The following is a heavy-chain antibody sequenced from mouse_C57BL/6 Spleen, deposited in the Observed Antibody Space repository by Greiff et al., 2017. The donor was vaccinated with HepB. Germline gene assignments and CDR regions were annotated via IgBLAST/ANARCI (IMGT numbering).Heavy chain of an antibody. CDR3: SRTDYGYAMDY. CDR1: GYAFSSSW. Sequence: QVQLQQSGPELVKPGASVKISCKASGYAFSSSWMNWVKQRPGKGLEWIGRIYPGDGDTNYNGKFKGKATLTADKSSSTAYMQLSSLTSEESAVYFCSRTDYGYAMDYWGQGTSVTVSS. V-gene: IGHV1-82*01. D-gene: IGHD2-4*01. CDR2: IYPGDGDT. J-gene: IGHJ4*01.